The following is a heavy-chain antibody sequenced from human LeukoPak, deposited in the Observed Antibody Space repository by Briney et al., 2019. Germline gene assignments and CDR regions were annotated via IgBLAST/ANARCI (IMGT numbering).Heavy chain of an antibody. CDR1: GFTFSSYA. D-gene: IGHD2/OR15-2a*01. V-gene: IGHV3-30*04. CDR2: ISYDGSNK. J-gene: IGHJ4*02. CDR3: ARASMAAADY. Sequence: GRSLRLSCAASGFTFSSYAMHWVRQAPGKGLEWVAVISYDGSNKYYADSVKGRFTISRDNSKNTLYLQMNSLRAEDTAAYYCARASMAAADYWGQGTLVTVSS.